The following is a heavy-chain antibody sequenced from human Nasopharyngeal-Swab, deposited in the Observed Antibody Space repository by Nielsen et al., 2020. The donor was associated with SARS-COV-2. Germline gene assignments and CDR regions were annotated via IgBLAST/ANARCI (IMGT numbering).Heavy chain of an antibody. J-gene: IGHJ6*02. CDR3: ARGRSSGRYYYGMDV. V-gene: IGHV4-59*12. Sequence: SETLSLTCTVSGGSINRYYWSWIRQPPGKGLEWIGYIYYSGSTNYNPSLKSRVTISVDTSKNQFSLKLSSVTAADTAVYYCARGRSSGRYYYGMDVWGQGTTVTVSS. CDR2: IYYSGST. D-gene: IGHD6-19*01. CDR1: GGSINRYY.